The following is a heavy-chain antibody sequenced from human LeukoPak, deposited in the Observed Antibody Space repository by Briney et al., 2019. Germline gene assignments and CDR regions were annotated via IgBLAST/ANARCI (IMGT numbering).Heavy chain of an antibody. CDR3: ARTVGYCSGGSCYSSASDI. D-gene: IGHD2-15*01. CDR1: GGTFSSYA. J-gene: IGHJ3*02. V-gene: IGHV1-69*01. Sequence: GASVKVSCKASGGTFSSYAISWVRQAPGQGLEWMGGIIPIFGTANYAQKFQGRVTITADESTSTAYMELSSLRSEDTAVYYCARTVGYCSGGSCYSSASDIWGQGTMVTVSS. CDR2: IIPIFGTA.